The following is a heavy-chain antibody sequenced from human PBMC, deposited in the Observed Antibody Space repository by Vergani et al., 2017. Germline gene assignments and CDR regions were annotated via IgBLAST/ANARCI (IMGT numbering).Heavy chain of an antibody. D-gene: IGHD2-21*01. Sequence: EVMLVQSGAEVKKPGESLKISCKYSESSFISNEIAWVRQMSGKGLQWMGNINPIDSKIAYSPSFQGQAIMSLDKSITTAYLQWRSLKASDTAIYYCTGHVPCGDGAGLNCDHWGQGTQVTVSS. CDR1: ESSFISNE. J-gene: IGHJ4*02. CDR2: INPIDSKI. V-gene: IGHV5-51*03. CDR3: TGHVPCGDGAGLNCDH.